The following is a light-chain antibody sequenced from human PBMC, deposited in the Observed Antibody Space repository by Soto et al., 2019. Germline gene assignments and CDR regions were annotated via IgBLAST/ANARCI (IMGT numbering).Light chain of an antibody. J-gene: IGKJ4*01. CDR3: QQSYSTPLT. Sequence: DIQMTQSPYSLSASVGDSDTITCRASQSISRYLNWYQQKPGKAPKLLIYATSSLQSGVPLRFSGSVSGTDFTLTISSLQPEDFATYYCQQSYSTPLTFGGGTKVDIK. CDR1: QSISRY. V-gene: IGKV1-39*01. CDR2: ATS.